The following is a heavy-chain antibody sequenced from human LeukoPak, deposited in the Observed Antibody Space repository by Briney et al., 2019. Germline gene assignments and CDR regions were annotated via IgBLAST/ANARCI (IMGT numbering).Heavy chain of an antibody. D-gene: IGHD3-3*01. CDR3: AKDRHYYDFWSGYFTSPYFDY. CDR1: GFTFSSYA. Sequence: GGSLRLSCAASGFTFSSYAMSWVRQAPGKGLEWVSAISGSGGSTYYTDSVKGRFTISRDNPKNTLYLQMNSLRAEDTVVYYCAKDRHYYDFWSGYFTSPYFDYWGQGTLVTVSS. CDR2: ISGSGGST. V-gene: IGHV3-23*01. J-gene: IGHJ4*02.